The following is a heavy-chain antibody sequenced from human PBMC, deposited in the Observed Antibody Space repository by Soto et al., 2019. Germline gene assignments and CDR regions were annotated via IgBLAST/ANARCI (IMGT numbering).Heavy chain of an antibody. J-gene: IGHJ6*02. CDR1: RDRLTCCS. D-gene: IGHD6-6*01. CDR3: AAPLEYSSSSLLRRERDYYYYYGMDV. V-gene: IGHV1-58*01. CDR2: INAGSGNT. Sequence: TSAKPPSKAPRDRLTCCSRQSPRHSTEQKLGLIGRINAGSGNTNYAQKFQERVTITRDMSTSTAYMELSSLRSEDTAVYYCAAPLEYSSSSLLRRERDYYYYYGMDVWGQGTTVTVSS.